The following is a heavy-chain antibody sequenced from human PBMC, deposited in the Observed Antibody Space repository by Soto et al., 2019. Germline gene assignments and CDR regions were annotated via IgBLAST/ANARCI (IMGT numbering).Heavy chain of an antibody. Sequence: EVQLVESGGGLVKPGGSLRLSCAASGFTFSSYSMNWVRQAPGKGLEWVSSISSSSSYIYYADSVKGRFTISRDNAKNSLYLQMNSLRAEDTAVYYCARDIDYYDSNGYYRDYWGQGTLVTVSS. CDR3: ARDIDYYDSNGYYRDY. J-gene: IGHJ4*02. D-gene: IGHD3-22*01. CDR1: GFTFSSYS. CDR2: ISSSSSYI. V-gene: IGHV3-21*01.